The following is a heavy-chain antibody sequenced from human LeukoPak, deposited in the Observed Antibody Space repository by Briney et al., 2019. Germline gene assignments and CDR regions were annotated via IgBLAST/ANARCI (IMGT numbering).Heavy chain of an antibody. CDR1: EITFSNYG. J-gene: IGHJ4*02. D-gene: IGHD3-22*01. CDR2: IQYDGNNK. CDR3: AKIDSTGYYYDN. Sequence: GGSLRLSCTAYEITFSNYGMHWVRQAPGKGLEWVAFIQYDGNNKYYADSVKGRFTISRDNSKNTLYLQMNSLRGDDTAVYYCAKIDSTGYYYDNWGQGTLVTVSS. V-gene: IGHV3-30*02.